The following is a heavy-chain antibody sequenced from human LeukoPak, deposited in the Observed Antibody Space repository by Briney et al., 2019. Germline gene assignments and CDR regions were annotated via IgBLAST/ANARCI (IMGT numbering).Heavy chain of an antibody. CDR2: IYPGDSDT. CDR3: ARHGAARGGTVPFDY. Sequence: GESLKISCKGSGYSFTSYWIGWVRQMPGKGLEWTGIIYPGDSDTRYSPSFQGQVTISADKSISTAYLQWSSLKASDTAMYYCARHGAARGGTVPFDYWGQGTLVTVSS. D-gene: IGHD6-6*01. V-gene: IGHV5-51*01. J-gene: IGHJ4*02. CDR1: GYSFTSYW.